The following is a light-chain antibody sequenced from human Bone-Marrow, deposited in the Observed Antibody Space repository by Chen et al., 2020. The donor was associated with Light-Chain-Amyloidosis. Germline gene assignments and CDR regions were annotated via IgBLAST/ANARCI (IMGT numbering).Light chain of an antibody. J-gene: IGLJ3*02. CDR3: WLSGSGAWV. V-gene: IGLV7-46*01. Sequence: QAVVTQEPSLTVSPGGTVTLTCGSSTGAVTSGHYPYWFQQKPGQAPRTLIYDTCNKHSWSPAGGSGSLLGGKAARTLSGAQPEDEAECYGWLSGSGAWVFGGGTKLTVL. CDR2: DTC. CDR1: TGAVTSGHY.